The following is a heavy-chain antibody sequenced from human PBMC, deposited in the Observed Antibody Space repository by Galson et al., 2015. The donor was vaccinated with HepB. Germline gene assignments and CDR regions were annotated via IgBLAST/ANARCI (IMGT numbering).Heavy chain of an antibody. J-gene: IGHJ6*02. V-gene: IGHV3-30-3*01. CDR3: ARDIIAAAGPYYYYGMDV. Sequence: SLRLSCAASGFTFSSYAMHWVRQAPGKGLEWVAVISYDGSNKYYADSVKGRFTISRDKSKNTLYLQMNSLRAEDTAVYYCARDIIAAAGPYYYYGMDVWGQGTTVTVSS. CDR2: ISYDGSNK. D-gene: IGHD6-13*01. CDR1: GFTFSSYA.